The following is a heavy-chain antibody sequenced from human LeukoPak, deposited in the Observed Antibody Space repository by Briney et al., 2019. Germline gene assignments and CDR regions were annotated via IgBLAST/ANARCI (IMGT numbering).Heavy chain of an antibody. CDR1: GGSIRSYY. V-gene: IGHV4-4*09. CDR2: IYTSGST. J-gene: IGHJ4*02. D-gene: IGHD6-13*01. CDR3: ASSSWIH. Sequence: PSETLSLTCTVSGGSIRSYYWSWIRQPPGKGLEWIGYIYTSGSTNYNPSLKSRVTISVDTSKNQFSLKLSSVTAADTAVYYCASSSWIHWGQGTLVTVSS.